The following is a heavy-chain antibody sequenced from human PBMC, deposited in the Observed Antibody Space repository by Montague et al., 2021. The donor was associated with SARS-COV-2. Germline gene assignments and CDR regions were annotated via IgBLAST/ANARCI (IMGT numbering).Heavy chain of an antibody. V-gene: IGHV4-4*07. J-gene: IGHJ2*01. CDR1: GDSTSRYY. CDR3: ARAIWHLDV. CDR2: IYTGGYV. Sequence: SDTLSLTCSVSGDSTSRYYWSWIRQSDGKGLEWIGRIYTGGYVNYNPALQSRVSMSVDTSKSQVSLNVTSVTAADTAVYYCARAIWHLDVWGRGILVTVSS.